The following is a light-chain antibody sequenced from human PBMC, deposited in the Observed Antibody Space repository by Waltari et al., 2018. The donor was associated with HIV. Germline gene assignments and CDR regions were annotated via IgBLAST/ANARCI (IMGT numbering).Light chain of an antibody. J-gene: IGKJ2*01. CDR3: QQRSDWPT. V-gene: IGKV3-11*01. CDR1: QSVRYY. Sequence: IVLTQSPVTLSLSPGERANLSCGASQSVRYYLNWYQPKPGQAPRLLIFDASERATGIPARFSGSGSGSDFTLTISSLEPEDFAVYYCQQRSDWPTFGQGTRLEIK. CDR2: DAS.